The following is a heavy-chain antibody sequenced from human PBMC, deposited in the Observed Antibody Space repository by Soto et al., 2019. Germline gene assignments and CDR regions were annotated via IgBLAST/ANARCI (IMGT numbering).Heavy chain of an antibody. CDR2: ISWNGDAT. Sequence: EVQLVESGGALVQPGGSLRLSCTAYGFTFDDYAIHWVREAPGKGLEWISGISWNGDATGYADFEKGRFTIYRENAKNSLYLQMNSLRTEDTAMYFCANLPLYGSGFDCWGQGTLVTVAS. J-gene: IGHJ4*02. CDR3: ANLPLYGSGFDC. CDR1: GFTFDDYA. D-gene: IGHD3-10*01. V-gene: IGHV3-9*01.